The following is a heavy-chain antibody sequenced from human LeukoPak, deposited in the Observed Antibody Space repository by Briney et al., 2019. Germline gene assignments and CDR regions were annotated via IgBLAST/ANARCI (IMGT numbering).Heavy chain of an antibody. D-gene: IGHD3-22*01. CDR2: IYYSGST. CDR1: GGSISSGDYY. V-gene: IGHV4-30-4*01. CDR3: ARSPYYDSSGLRGYFDY. J-gene: IGHJ4*02. Sequence: SETLSLTCTVSGGSISSGDYYWSWIRQPPGKGLEWIGYIYYSGSTYYNPSLKSRVTIPVDTSKNQFSLKLSSVTAADTAVYYCARSPYYDSSGLRGYFDYWGQGTLVTVSS.